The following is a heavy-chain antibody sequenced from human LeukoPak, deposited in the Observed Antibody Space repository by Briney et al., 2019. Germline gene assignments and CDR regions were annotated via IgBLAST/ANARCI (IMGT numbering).Heavy chain of an antibody. V-gene: IGHV1-69*05. J-gene: IGHJ6*03. D-gene: IGHD3-3*01. CDR1: GGTFSSYA. CDR2: IIPIFGTA. CDR3: ARGREVLEWLLPNYYYYMDV. Sequence: GASVKVSCKASGGTFSSYAISWVRQAPGQGLEWMGGIIPIFGTANYARKFQGRVTITTDESTSTAYMELSSLRSEDTAVYYCARGREVLEWLLPNYYYYMDVWGKGTTVTVSS.